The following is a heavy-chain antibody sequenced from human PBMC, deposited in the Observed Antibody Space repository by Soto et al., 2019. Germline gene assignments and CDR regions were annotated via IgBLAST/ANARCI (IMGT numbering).Heavy chain of an antibody. CDR2: IYYSGST. V-gene: IGHV4-30-4*01. CDR3: ASTTYYYDSSGYYAPWFDP. D-gene: IGHD3-22*01. CDR1: GGSISSGDYY. J-gene: IGHJ5*02. Sequence: PSETLSLTCTVSGGSISSGDYYWSWIRQPPGKGLEWIGYIYYSGSTYHNPSLKSRVTISVDTSKNQFSLKLSSVTAADTAVYYCASTTYYYDSSGYYAPWFDPWGQGTLVTVSS.